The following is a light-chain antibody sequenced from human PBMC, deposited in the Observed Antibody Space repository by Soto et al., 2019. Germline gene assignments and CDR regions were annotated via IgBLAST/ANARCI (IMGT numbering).Light chain of an antibody. CDR3: QQYGRSPPRT. CDR1: QCVNY. Sequence: EIVLTQSPGTLSLSPGERATLSCTASQCVNYVAWYQQKAGQGPRLLIYGASNRATGIPDRFSASGSGTDFTLTISSLEPEDSAVYYCQQYGRSPPRTFGQGTKLEIK. CDR2: GAS. V-gene: IGKV3-20*01. J-gene: IGKJ2*01.